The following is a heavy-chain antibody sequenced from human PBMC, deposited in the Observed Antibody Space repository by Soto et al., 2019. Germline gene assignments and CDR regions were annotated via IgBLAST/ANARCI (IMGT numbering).Heavy chain of an antibody. CDR2: ISAYNGNT. Sequence: QVQLVQSGAEVKKPGASVKVSCKASGYTFTSYGISWVRQAPGQGLEWMGWISAYNGNTNYAQKLQGRVTMTTDTSTSTGYMELRSLRSDDTAAYYCARDNPQYDYGSGEPYPPYYFYYGMDVWGQGTTVTVSS. CDR1: GYTFTSYG. CDR3: ARDNPQYDYGSGEPYPPYYFYYGMDV. V-gene: IGHV1-18*01. D-gene: IGHD3-10*01. J-gene: IGHJ6*02.